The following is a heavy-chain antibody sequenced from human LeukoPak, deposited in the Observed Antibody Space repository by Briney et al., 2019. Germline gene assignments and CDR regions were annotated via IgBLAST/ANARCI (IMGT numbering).Heavy chain of an antibody. D-gene: IGHD2-15*01. CDR1: GGSIMYYY. V-gene: IGHV4-59*01. CDR2: IYYNGST. CDR3: ARKGGLFDY. J-gene: IGHJ4*02. Sequence: SETLSLTCTVSGGSIMYYYWSWIRQPPGKGLEWIGYIYYNGSTNYNPSLKSRVSISVDTSKNQFSLKVTSVTAADTAVYYCARKGGLFDYWGQGTLVTVSS.